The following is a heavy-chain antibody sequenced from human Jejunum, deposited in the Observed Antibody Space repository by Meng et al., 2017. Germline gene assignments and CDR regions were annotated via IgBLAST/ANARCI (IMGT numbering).Heavy chain of an antibody. CDR3: ARDAYCDSSVGNFQH. CDR2: IYSGGST. Sequence: GESLKISCAASGISISDYYMSWVRQAPGKGLEYVSVIYSGGSTYYADSVEGRFTISRDNSKYTLFLQMNSLRAEDTAVYYCARDAYCDSSVGNFQHWGQGTLVTVSS. D-gene: IGHD3-22*01. J-gene: IGHJ1*01. V-gene: IGHV3-66*02. CDR1: GISISDYY.